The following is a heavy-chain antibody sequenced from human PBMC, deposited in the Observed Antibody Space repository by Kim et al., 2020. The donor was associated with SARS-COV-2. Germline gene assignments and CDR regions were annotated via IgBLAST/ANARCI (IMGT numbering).Heavy chain of an antibody. CDR3: ARDRQYYDSSGYYPEK. V-gene: IGHV4-30-2*05. J-gene: IGHJ4*02. D-gene: IGHD3-22*01. Sequence: SLKSRVTISVDTSKNQFSLKLSSVTAADTAVYYCARDRQYYDSSGYYPEKWGQGTLVTVSS.